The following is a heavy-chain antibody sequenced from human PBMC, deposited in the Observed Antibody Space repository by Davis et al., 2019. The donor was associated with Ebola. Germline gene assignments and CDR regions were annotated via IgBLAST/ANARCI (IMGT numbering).Heavy chain of an antibody. CDR3: VRDYLFAFDS. Sequence: PGGSLRLSCVTSGFTLTSYSINWIRQTPGKGLEWVAHINTRGDARVYADSVRGRFTISRDDAANSLSLQMDSLKHEDTAVYYCVRDYLFAFDSWGQGTPVTVSS. CDR1: GFTLTSYS. CDR2: INTRGDAR. J-gene: IGHJ4*02. V-gene: IGHV3-48*02. D-gene: IGHD3-10*02.